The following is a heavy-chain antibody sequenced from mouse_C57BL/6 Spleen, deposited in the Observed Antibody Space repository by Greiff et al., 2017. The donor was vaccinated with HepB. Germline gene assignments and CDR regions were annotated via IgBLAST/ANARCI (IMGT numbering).Heavy chain of an antibody. Sequence: QVQLQQPGAELVMPGASVKLSCKASGYTFTSYWMHWVKQRPGQGLEWIGEIDPSDSYTNYNQKFKGKSTLTVDKSSSTAYMQLSSLTSEDSAVYYCARSHYGSSPFYAMDDWGQGTSVTVSS. CDR1: GYTFTSYW. J-gene: IGHJ4*01. D-gene: IGHD1-1*01. V-gene: IGHV1-69*01. CDR3: ARSHYGSSPFYAMDD. CDR2: IDPSDSYT.